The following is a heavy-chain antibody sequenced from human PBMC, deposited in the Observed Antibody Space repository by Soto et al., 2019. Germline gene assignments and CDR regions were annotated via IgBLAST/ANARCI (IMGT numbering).Heavy chain of an antibody. CDR2: INPNSGGT. Sequence: XSVKVSCNAAGYPFSDYYRHWVRQAPGQGLEWMGWINPNSGGTKYAPKFQCGVTMTRDTSITTAYMELSRLRSGDTAVYYCAREPETAKPEGVDLCGQGTLVTVSS. CDR1: GYPFSDYY. CDR3: AREPETAKPEGVDL. D-gene: IGHD1-1*01. V-gene: IGHV1-2*02. J-gene: IGHJ4*02.